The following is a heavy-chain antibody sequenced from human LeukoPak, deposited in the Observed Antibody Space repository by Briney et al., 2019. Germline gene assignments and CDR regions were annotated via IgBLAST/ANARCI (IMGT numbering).Heavy chain of an antibody. CDR3: AKGCSYTSCYTSDY. Sequence: GGSLRLSCAASGFTFSNYAMTWVRQAPGKGLEWVSAISGSGDSTHYADSVKGRFTISRDNSKNTPYLQMNSLRAEDTAVYYCAKGCSYTSCYTSDYWGQGTLVTVSS. D-gene: IGHD2-2*02. CDR2: ISGSGDST. J-gene: IGHJ4*02. CDR1: GFTFSNYA. V-gene: IGHV3-23*01.